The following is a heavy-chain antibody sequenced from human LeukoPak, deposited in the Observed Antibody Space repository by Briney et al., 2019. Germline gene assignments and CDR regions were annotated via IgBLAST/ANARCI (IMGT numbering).Heavy chain of an antibody. V-gene: IGHV5-51*01. CDR2: IYPGDSDT. CDR3: ARPGYTSSPSTSFHFDY. J-gene: IGHJ4*02. Sequence: GESLKISCKGSGYSFTHYWIGWVRQMPGKGLEWMGFIYPGDSDTRYSPSFQGQVTISADKSISTAYLQWSSLKASDAAMYYCARPGYTSSPSTSFHFDYWGQGTLVTVSS. D-gene: IGHD6-13*01. CDR1: GYSFTHYW.